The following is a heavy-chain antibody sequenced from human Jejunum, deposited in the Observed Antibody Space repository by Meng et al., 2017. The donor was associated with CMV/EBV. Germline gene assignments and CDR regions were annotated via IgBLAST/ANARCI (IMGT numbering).Heavy chain of an antibody. J-gene: IGHJ4*02. V-gene: IGHV1-18*01. CDR1: GYTFTHHG. Sequence: QGQLLQSGGEVKNPGVSVIVSCRASGYTFTHHGISWSRQAPGQGLEWLGWISCYNGDTIYAQKVQGRFTMTMDKSASTAYMDLRSLRSDDTAIYYCARDPSNTSGRYAYFDSWGQGTLVTVSS. D-gene: IGHD6-19*01. CDR2: ISCYNGDT. CDR3: ARDPSNTSGRYAYFDS.